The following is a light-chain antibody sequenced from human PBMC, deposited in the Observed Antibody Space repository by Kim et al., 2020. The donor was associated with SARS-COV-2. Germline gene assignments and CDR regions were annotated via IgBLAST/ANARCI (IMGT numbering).Light chain of an antibody. J-gene: IGLJ2*01. CDR1: KLGDKY. CDR3: QAWDSSTAV. Sequence: SYELTQPPSVSVTPGQTASITCSGDKLGDKYACWYHRKPGQSPVLVIYQDSKRPSGIPERFSGSNSGNTATLTISGTQARGEADYYCQAWDSSTAVFGGG. V-gene: IGLV3-1*01. CDR2: QDS.